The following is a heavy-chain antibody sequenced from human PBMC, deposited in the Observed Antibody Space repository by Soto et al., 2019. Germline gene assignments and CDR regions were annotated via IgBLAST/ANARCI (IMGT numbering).Heavy chain of an antibody. Sequence: EVSLRLTFAASGFTLSSYAMHWVRLAPGQGLEWVAVISYDGSNKYYADSVKGRFTISRDNSKNTLYLQMNSLRAEDTAVYYCATGNSHPSSNPAPTFDNLCQGTLLTISS. CDR1: GFTLSSYA. CDR3: ATGNSHPSSNPAPTFDN. D-gene: IGHD2-2*01. J-gene: IGHJ4*02. V-gene: IGHV3-30-3*01. CDR2: ISYDGSNK.